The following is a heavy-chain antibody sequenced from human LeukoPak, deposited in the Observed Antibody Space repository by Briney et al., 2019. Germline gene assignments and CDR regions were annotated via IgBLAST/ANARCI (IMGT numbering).Heavy chain of an antibody. CDR3: ARDQYYYDSSGYYYYFDY. Sequence: SETLSLTCTVSGGSISNYFWSWIRQPPGKGLECIGYIYYSDSTNYNPSLKSRVTISVDTSKNQFSLKLSSVTAADTAVYYCARDQYYYDSSGYYYYFDYWGQGTLVTVSS. CDR2: IYYSDST. CDR1: GGSISNYF. D-gene: IGHD3-22*01. J-gene: IGHJ4*02. V-gene: IGHV4-59*01.